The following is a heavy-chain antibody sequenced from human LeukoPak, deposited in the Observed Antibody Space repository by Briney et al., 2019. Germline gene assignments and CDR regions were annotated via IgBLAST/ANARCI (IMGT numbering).Heavy chain of an antibody. J-gene: IGHJ4*02. D-gene: IGHD2-2*01. CDR1: GFTFSSYA. V-gene: IGHV3-23*01. CDR2: ISGSGGST. CDR3: AKAAQDIVVVPAAPCDY. Sequence: GGSLRLSCAASGFTFSSYAMSWVRQAPGKGLEWVSAISGSGGSTYYADSVEGRFTISRDNSKNTLYLQMNSLRAEDTAVYYCAKAAQDIVVVPAAPCDYWGQGTLVTVSS.